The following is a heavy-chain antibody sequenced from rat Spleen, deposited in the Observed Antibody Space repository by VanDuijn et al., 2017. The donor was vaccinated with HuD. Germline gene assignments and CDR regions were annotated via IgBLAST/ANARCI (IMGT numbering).Heavy chain of an antibody. V-gene: IGHV5-22*01. Sequence: EVQLVESGGGLVQPGRSMKLSCAASGFTFSDYYMAWVRQAPKKGLEWVASISYEGSSTYYGDSVKGRFTISRDNAKSTLYLQMNSLRSEDTATYYCASPGSGIVDWGQGVMVTVSS. CDR2: ISYEGSST. CDR1: GFTFSDYY. CDR3: ASPGSGIVD. D-gene: IGHD1-11*01. J-gene: IGHJ2*01.